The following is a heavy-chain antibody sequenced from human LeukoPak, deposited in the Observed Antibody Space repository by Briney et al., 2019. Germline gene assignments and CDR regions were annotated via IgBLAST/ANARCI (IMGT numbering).Heavy chain of an antibody. Sequence: SETLSLTCAVSGGSISSGGYSWSWIRQPPGKGLEWIGYIYHSGSTYYNPSLKSRVTISVDRSKNQFSLKLSSVTAADTAVYYCARTYYCGGDCYDEEGFDYWGQGTLVTVSS. CDR2: IYHSGST. D-gene: IGHD2-21*02. V-gene: IGHV4-30-2*01. CDR1: GGSISSGGYS. CDR3: ARTYYCGGDCYDEEGFDY. J-gene: IGHJ4*02.